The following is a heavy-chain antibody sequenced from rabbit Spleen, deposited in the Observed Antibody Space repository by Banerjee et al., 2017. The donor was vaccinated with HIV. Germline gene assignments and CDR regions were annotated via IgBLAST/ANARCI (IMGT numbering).Heavy chain of an antibody. CDR1: GFSFSSSYY. CDR2: IYTGSSGST. Sequence: QSLEESGGGLVQPEGSLTLTCTASGFSFSSSYYMCWVRQAPGKGLEWIGCIYTGSSGSTYYASWVNGRFTISKTSSTTVTLQMTSLTAADTATYFCVSDSRYGGVGAYGMDLWGPGTLVTVS. CDR3: VSDSRYGGVGAYGMDL. V-gene: IGHV1S40*01. J-gene: IGHJ6*01. D-gene: IGHD5-1*01.